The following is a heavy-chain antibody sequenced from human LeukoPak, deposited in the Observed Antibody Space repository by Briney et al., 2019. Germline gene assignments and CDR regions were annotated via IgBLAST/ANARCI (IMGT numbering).Heavy chain of an antibody. CDR2: IYTSGST. V-gene: IGHV4-61*02. CDR1: GGSISRGSYY. Sequence: SETLSLTCTVSGGSISRGSYYWSWIRQPAGKGLEWIGRIYTSGSTNYNPSLKSRVTISVDTSKNQFSLKLSSVTAADTAVYYCARSYEAYGYYDSSGEGDWGQGTLVTVSS. CDR3: ARSYEAYGYYDSSGEGD. J-gene: IGHJ4*02. D-gene: IGHD3-22*01.